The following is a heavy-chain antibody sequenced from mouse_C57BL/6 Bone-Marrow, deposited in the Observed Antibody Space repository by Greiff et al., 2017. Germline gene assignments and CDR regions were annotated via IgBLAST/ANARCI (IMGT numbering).Heavy chain of an antibody. CDR2: ISSGGSYT. D-gene: IGHD2-5*01. Sequence: EVKVVESGGDLVKPGGSLKLSCAASGFTFSSYGMSWVRQTPDKRLEWVATISSGGSYTYYPDSVKGRFTISRDNAKNTLYLQMSSLKSEDTAMYYCATYYSNYGFAYWGQGTLVTVSA. V-gene: IGHV5-6*01. CDR3: ATYYSNYGFAY. CDR1: GFTFSSYG. J-gene: IGHJ3*01.